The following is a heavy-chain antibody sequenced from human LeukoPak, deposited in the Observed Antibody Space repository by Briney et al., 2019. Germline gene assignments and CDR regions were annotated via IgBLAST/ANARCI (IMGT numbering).Heavy chain of an antibody. J-gene: IGHJ4*02. Sequence: PGGSLRLSCAASGFTFSTYWMHWVRQAPGKGLVWVSRINGEGRSTSHADSVKGRFTISRDNAKNTLYLQMNSLRAEDTAVYYCARALFGNSWYSAYWGQGTLLTVSS. CDR3: ARALFGNSWYSAY. V-gene: IGHV3-74*01. CDR1: GFTFSTYW. CDR2: INGEGRST. D-gene: IGHD6-13*01.